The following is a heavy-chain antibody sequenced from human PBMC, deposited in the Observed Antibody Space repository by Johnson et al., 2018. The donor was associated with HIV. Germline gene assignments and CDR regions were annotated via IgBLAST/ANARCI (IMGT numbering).Heavy chain of an antibody. V-gene: IGHV3-11*04. D-gene: IGHD1-26*01. J-gene: IGHJ3*02. Sequence: QVQLVESGGGLVQPGGSLRLSCAASGFAFSDCYMSWIRQAPGKGLEWISYISSSDSTLYYADSVKGRFTISRDNANNSLYMQMNSLRDEDTAVYYWARDSERGFDIWGQGTMVTVS. CDR2: ISSSDSTL. CDR3: ARDSERGFDI. CDR1: GFAFSDCY.